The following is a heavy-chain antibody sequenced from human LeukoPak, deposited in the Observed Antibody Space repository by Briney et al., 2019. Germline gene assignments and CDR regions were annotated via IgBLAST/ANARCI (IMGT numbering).Heavy chain of an antibody. Sequence: ASVKVSCKASGYTFTGYYMHWVRQAPGQGLEWMGWINPNSGGTNYAQKFQGRVTMTRDTSISTAYMELSRLRSDDTAVYYCARTYSWYYYDSSGYYDYWGQGTLVTVST. CDR1: GYTFTGYY. D-gene: IGHD3-22*01. V-gene: IGHV1-2*02. J-gene: IGHJ4*02. CDR2: INPNSGGT. CDR3: ARTYSWYYYDSSGYYDY.